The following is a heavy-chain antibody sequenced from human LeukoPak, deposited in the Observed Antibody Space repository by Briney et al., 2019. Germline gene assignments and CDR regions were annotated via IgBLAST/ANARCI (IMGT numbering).Heavy chain of an antibody. V-gene: IGHV3-21*01. CDR2: ISSSSSYI. CDR3: ARDRPDIVVVVAAAFDI. Sequence: KPGGSLRLSCAASGFTFSSYDMHWVRQATGKGLEWVSSISSSSSYIYYADSVKGRFTISRDNAKNSLYLQMNSLRAEDTAVYYCARDRPDIVVVVAAAFDIWGQGTMVTVSS. D-gene: IGHD2-15*01. CDR1: GFTFSSYD. J-gene: IGHJ3*02.